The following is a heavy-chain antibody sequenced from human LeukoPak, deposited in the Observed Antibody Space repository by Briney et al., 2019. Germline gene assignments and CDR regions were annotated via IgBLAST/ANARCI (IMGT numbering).Heavy chain of an antibody. D-gene: IGHD3-3*01. CDR3: ARDAERVTIFGVVIIGDY. CDR1: GFTFSSYA. CDR2: ISGSGGST. V-gene: IGHV3-23*01. Sequence: PGGSLRLSCAASGFTFSSYAMSWVRQAPGKGLEWVSAISGSGGSTYYADSVKGRFTISRDNAKNSLYLQMNSLRAEDTAVYYCARDAERVTIFGVVIIGDYWGQGTLVTVSS. J-gene: IGHJ4*02.